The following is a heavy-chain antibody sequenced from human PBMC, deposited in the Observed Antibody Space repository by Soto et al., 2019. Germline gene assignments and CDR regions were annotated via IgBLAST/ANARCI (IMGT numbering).Heavy chain of an antibody. J-gene: IGHJ4*02. V-gene: IGHV3-23*01. D-gene: IGHD1-26*01. CDR2: ISGSGSTT. Sequence: EVQWLESGGGLVQPGGSLGLSCAASGFTFSSYAMSWVRQAPGKGLEWVSGISGSGSTTFYADSVKGRFTISRDNSKNTLFLQMNSLRAEDTAVYYCAKDNGVIVGATDYWGQGTLVSVSS. CDR3: AKDNGVIVGATDY. CDR1: GFTFSSYA.